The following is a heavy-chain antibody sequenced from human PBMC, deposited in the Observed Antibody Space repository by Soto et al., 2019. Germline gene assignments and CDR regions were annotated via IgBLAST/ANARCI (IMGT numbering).Heavy chain of an antibody. CDR1: GGTFSSYA. CDR2: IIPIFDTA. D-gene: IGHD3-22*01. V-gene: IGHV1-69*01. J-gene: IGHJ4*02. Sequence: QVQLVQSGAEVKKPGSSVKVSCKASGGTFSSYAISWVRLAPGQGLEWMGGIIPIFDTANYAQKLQGRVTITADEFTSTAYMELSGLRSEDTAVYYCAIDYYNSSDYYYYWGQGTLVTVSS. CDR3: AIDYYNSSDYYYY.